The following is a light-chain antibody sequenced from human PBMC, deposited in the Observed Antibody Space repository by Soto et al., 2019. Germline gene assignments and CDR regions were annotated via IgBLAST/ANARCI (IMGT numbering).Light chain of an antibody. CDR2: RNN. CDR1: SSNIGSNY. J-gene: IGLJ7*01. CDR3: AAWDGSLSGPV. Sequence: QSVLTQPPSASGTPGQKVTISCSGSSSNIGSNYVFWYQQLPGTAPKLLMFRNNKRPSGVPDRFSGSKSGTLASLAISGLRSEDEANYYCAAWDGSLSGPVFGGGTQLTVI. V-gene: IGLV1-47*01.